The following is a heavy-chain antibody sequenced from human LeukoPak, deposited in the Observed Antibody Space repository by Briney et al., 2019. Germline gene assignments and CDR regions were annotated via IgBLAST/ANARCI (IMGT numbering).Heavy chain of an antibody. V-gene: IGHV3-48*01. Sequence: GGSLRLSCAASGFTFSSYSMNWVRQAPGKGLEWVSYISSSSTIYYADSVKGRFTISRDNAKNSLYLQMNSLRAEDTAVYYCASLVAAAGFDYWGQGTLVTVSS. D-gene: IGHD6-13*01. J-gene: IGHJ4*02. CDR2: ISSSSTI. CDR3: ASLVAAAGFDY. CDR1: GFTFSSYS.